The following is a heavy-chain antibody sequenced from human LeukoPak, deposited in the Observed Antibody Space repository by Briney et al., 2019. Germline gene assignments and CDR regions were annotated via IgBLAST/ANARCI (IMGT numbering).Heavy chain of an antibody. D-gene: IGHD2-2*01. Sequence: PGGSLRLPCAASGFTFSSYAMHWVRQAPGKGLVWVSRINSDGSSTSYADSVKGRFTISRDNAKNTLYLQMNSLRAEDTAVYYCARDLGAHYCSSTSCNYWGQGTLVTVSS. V-gene: IGHV3-74*01. CDR1: GFTFSSYA. CDR3: ARDLGAHYCSSTSCNY. CDR2: INSDGSST. J-gene: IGHJ4*02.